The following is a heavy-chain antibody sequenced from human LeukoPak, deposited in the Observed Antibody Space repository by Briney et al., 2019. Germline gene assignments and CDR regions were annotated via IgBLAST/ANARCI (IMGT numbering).Heavy chain of an antibody. J-gene: IGHJ4*02. Sequence: SETLSLTCAVSGGSISSSNWWSWVRQPPGKGLEWIGEINHSGSTNYNPSLKSRVTISVDTSKNQFSLKLSSVTAADTAVYYCARKAFREDEAEEGTTGYFDYWGQGTLVTVSS. CDR1: GGSISSSNW. V-gene: IGHV4-4*02. D-gene: IGHD1-14*01. CDR3: ARKAFREDEAEEGTTGYFDY. CDR2: INHSGST.